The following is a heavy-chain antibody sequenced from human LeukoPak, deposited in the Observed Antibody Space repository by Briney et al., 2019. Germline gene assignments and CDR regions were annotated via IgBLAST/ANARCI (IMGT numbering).Heavy chain of an antibody. Sequence: GGSLRLSCAASGFTFSGYSMNWVRQAPGKGLEWVSSISNRGIYIYYADSMKGRFTISRDNAKNSLYLQMNSLRAEDTAVYYCARDQAYCGGDCYPGAGGLDPWGQGTLVTVSS. CDR3: ARDQAYCGGDCYPGAGGLDP. D-gene: IGHD2-21*02. J-gene: IGHJ5*02. CDR1: GFTFSGYS. V-gene: IGHV3-21*01. CDR2: ISNRGIYI.